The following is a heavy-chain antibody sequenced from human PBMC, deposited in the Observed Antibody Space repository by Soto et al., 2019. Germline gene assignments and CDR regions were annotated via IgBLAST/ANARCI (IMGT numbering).Heavy chain of an antibody. V-gene: IGHV1-8*01. CDR3: ATRLQGLYYYGLDI. D-gene: IGHD3-16*01. Sequence: QVQLVQSGPEVKKPGASVKVSCKASGYTLTNYDVNWVRQATGQGLEWVGWMNPNIGDTGYAQKFQGRVTMTRNTSISTDDMELSSLRSEDTAVYYCATRLQGLYYYGLDIWGQGTTVTVSS. J-gene: IGHJ6*02. CDR1: GYTLTNYD. CDR2: MNPNIGDT.